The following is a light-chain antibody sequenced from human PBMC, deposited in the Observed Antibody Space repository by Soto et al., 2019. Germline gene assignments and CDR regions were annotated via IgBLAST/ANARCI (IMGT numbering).Light chain of an antibody. CDR3: QQYNNWWT. V-gene: IGKV3-15*01. CDR1: RSVSSN. CDR2: GAY. Sequence: EIVLTQGPATLSVSPGERATLSCRASRSVSSNLAWYQPKPGQDPWLLIYGAYTRATGIPARLSGSRSGTEFTLTITSLKSEEFAVYYCQQYNNWWTFGQGTKLDIK. J-gene: IGKJ1*01.